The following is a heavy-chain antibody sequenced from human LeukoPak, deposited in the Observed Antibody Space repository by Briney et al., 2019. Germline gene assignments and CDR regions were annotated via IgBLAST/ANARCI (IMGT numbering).Heavy chain of an antibody. J-gene: IGHJ4*02. V-gene: IGHV1-18*01. D-gene: IGHD2-15*01. Sequence: GSSVKVSCKASGGTLDSHAISWVRQAPGQGREWMGWISAYNGNTNYAQKLQDRVTMTTDTSTSTAYMELRSLRSDDTAVYYCARALVGYCSGGSCYSDRWGQGTLVTVSS. CDR2: ISAYNGNT. CDR1: GGTLDSHA. CDR3: ARALVGYCSGGSCYSDR.